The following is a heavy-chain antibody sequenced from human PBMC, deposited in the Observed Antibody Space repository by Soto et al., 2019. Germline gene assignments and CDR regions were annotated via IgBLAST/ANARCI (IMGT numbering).Heavy chain of an antibody. V-gene: IGHV4-59*08. CDR1: GGSISSYY. D-gene: IGHD6-13*01. CDR3: ARPHNMYSRQELGFLGRYYYYYMDV. Sequence: SETLSLTCTVSGGSISSYYWSWIRQPPGKGLEWIGYIYYSGSTNYNPSLKSRVTISVDTSKNQFSLKLSSVTAADTAVYYCARPHNMYSRQELGFLGRYYYYYMDVWGKGTTVTVSS. CDR2: IYYSGST. J-gene: IGHJ6*03.